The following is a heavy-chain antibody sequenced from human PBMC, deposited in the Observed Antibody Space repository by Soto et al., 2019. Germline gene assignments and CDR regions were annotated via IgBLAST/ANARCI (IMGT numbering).Heavy chain of an antibody. CDR3: GKDLGGTGWYALDI. J-gene: IGHJ3*02. D-gene: IGHD6-19*01. Sequence: VQLVESGGGLVQPGRSRRLSCAASGFTFDEYAMHWVRQVPGKGLEWVSGISWNSGGRGYADSVKGRFTISRDNAKNSLYLQMNSLRAEDTALYYCGKDLGGTGWYALDIWGQGAIVTVSS. CDR1: GFTFDEYA. V-gene: IGHV3-9*01. CDR2: ISWNSGGR.